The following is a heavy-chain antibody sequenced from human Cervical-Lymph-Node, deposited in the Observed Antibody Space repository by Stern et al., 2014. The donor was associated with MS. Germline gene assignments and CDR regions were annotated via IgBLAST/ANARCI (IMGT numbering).Heavy chain of an antibody. CDR1: GFIFSNYA. V-gene: IGHV3-30-3*01. D-gene: IGHD2-15*01. CDR2: VSNEGSKQ. Sequence: VQLVESGGGVVQPGRSLRLSCAASGFIFSNYAMHWVPQAPGKGLDWVAFVSNEGSKQFYADSVKGRFNISRDNANNTLYLQMNSLRPEDTAVYYCGRDTCRGGGCYFRYWGQGILITVSS. J-gene: IGHJ4*02. CDR3: GRDTCRGGGCYFRY.